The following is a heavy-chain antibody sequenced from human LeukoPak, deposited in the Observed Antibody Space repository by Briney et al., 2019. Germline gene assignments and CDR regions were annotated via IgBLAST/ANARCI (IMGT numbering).Heavy chain of an antibody. CDR1: GYTFTSYA. V-gene: IGHV1-3*01. CDR3: AREGYSGYDGTY. Sequence: ASVKVSCKASGYTFTSYAMHWVRQAPGQRLEWMGWINAGNGNTKYSQKFQGRVTITRDTSASTAYMELSSLRSEDTAVYYCAREGYSGYDGTYWGQGTLVTVSS. J-gene: IGHJ4*02. CDR2: INAGNGNT. D-gene: IGHD5-12*01.